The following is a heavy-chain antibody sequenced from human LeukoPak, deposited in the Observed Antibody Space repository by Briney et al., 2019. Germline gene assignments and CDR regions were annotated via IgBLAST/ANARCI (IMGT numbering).Heavy chain of an antibody. Sequence: SQTLSLTCAISGDSVSSISVAWNWIRQSPSRGLEWLGRTYYRSKWYYEYAVSVKSRINISPYTSKTQFSLQLTSVTPEDTAVYYCSLARSEYHYGMDVWGQGTTVTVSS. V-gene: IGHV6-1*01. CDR3: SLARSEYHYGMDV. J-gene: IGHJ6*02. CDR2: TYYRSKWYY. CDR1: GDSVSSISVA.